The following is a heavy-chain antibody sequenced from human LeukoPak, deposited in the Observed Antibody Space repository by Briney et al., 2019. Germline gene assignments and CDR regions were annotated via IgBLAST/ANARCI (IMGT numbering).Heavy chain of an antibody. D-gene: IGHD3-16*01. V-gene: IGHV4-39*01. Sequence: PSETLSLTCTVSGGSIRSSYYYWGWIRQPPGKGLEWIGSIYDSGSTYYNPSLKSRVTISVDTSKNQFSLKLSSVTAADTAVYYCARLRGGLPHYFDYWGQGTLVTVSS. J-gene: IGHJ4*02. CDR1: GGSIRSSYYY. CDR2: IYDSGST. CDR3: ARLRGGLPHYFDY.